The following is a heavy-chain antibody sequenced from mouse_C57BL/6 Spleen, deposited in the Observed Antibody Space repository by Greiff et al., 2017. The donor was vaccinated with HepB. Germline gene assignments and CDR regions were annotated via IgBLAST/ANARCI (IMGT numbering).Heavy chain of an antibody. J-gene: IGHJ4*01. Sequence: QVPLQQPGAELVKPGASVQLSCKASGYTFTSYWMHWVKQRPGQGLAWIGMIHPNSGSTNYNEKFKSKATLTVDKSSSAAYMQLSSLTSEDSAVYYCAREGITAVVEGGFMDDWGQGTSVTVSS. CDR3: AREGITAVVEGGFMDD. V-gene: IGHV1-64*01. D-gene: IGHD1-1*01. CDR1: GYTFTSYW. CDR2: IHPNSGST.